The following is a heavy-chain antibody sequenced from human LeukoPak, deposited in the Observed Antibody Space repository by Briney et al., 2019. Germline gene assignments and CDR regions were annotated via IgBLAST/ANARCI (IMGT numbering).Heavy chain of an antibody. CDR2: SGSGGDT. Sequence: GGSLRLSCAASGFTFSSYAMNWVRQAPGKGLEWVSISGSGGDTYYADSVKGRFTISRDNSKNTLYLQMNSLRAEDTAVYYCAKARGATYGTYYFDYWGQGTLVTASS. D-gene: IGHD4/OR15-4a*01. V-gene: IGHV3-23*01. J-gene: IGHJ4*02. CDR3: AKARGATYGTYYFDY. CDR1: GFTFSSYA.